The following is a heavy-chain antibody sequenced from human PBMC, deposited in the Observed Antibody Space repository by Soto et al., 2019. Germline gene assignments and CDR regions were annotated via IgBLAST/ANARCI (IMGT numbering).Heavy chain of an antibody. D-gene: IGHD6-13*01. J-gene: IGHJ6*02. CDR3: ARDLAGKDYYYGMDV. Sequence: PSETLSLTCAVSGGSLSGYYWSWIRQPPGKRLEWIGEINHIGSTNYNPSLKSRVTISVDTSKNQFSLKLSSVTAADTAVYYCARDLAGKDYYYGMDVWGQGTTVTVSS. V-gene: IGHV4-34*09. CDR1: GGSLSGYY. CDR2: INHIGST.